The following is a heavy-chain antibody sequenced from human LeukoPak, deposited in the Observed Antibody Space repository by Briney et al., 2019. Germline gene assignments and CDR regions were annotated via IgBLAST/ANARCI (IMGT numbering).Heavy chain of an antibody. CDR3: ARGASRFGDYYYYMDV. V-gene: IGHV1-8*02. CDR2: INPNSGNT. J-gene: IGHJ6*03. Sequence: ASVKVSCKASGYTFTGYYMHWVRQAPGQGLEWMGWINPNSGNTGYAQKFQGRVTMTRNTSISTAYMELSSLRSEDTAVYYCARGASRFGDYYYYMDVWGKGTTVTISS. CDR1: GYTFTGYY. D-gene: IGHD3-10*01.